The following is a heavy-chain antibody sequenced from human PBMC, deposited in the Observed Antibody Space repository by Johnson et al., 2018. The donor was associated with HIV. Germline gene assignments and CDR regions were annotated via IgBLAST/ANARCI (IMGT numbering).Heavy chain of an antibody. Sequence: VQLLESGGGLVQPGGSLRLSCAASGFTFSSYSMSCVRQAPGKGLEWVSAISGSGCSTYYADSVQCRFTISRDNSKNTLYLQMNSLRAEDTAVYYGAKGRDHAFDIWGQGTIVTVSS. CDR3: AKGRDHAFDI. J-gene: IGHJ3*02. D-gene: IGHD2-21*02. CDR2: ISGSGCST. CDR1: GFTFSSYS. V-gene: IGHV3-23*01.